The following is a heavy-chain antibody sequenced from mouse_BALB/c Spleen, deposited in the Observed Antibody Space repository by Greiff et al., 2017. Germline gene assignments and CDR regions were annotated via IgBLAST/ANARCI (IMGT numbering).Heavy chain of an antibody. J-gene: IGHJ4*01. CDR1: GYTFTSYW. CDR2: IYPGNSDT. V-gene: IGHV1-5*01. Sequence: EVQLQQSGTVLARPGASVKMSCKASGYTFTSYWMHWVKQRPGQGLEWIGAIYPGNSDTSYNQKFKGKAKLTAVTSTSTAYMELSSLTNEDSAVYYCTKKPPFITPYAMDYWGQGTSVTVSS. D-gene: IGHD1-2*01. CDR3: TKKPPFITPYAMDY.